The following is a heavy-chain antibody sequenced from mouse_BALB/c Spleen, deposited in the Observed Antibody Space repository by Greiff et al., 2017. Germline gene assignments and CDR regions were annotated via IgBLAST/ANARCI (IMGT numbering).Heavy chain of an antibody. Sequence: QVQLKESGAELVTPGASVTLSCKTSGYTFTSYWIQWVKQRPGQGLGWIGEIFPGTGTTYYNEKFKGKATLTIDTSSSTAYMQLSSLTSEDSAVYFCASNDNDEDYLDYWGQGTTLTVAS. J-gene: IGHJ2*01. V-gene: IGHV1S132*01. CDR1: GYTFTSYW. CDR3: ASNDNDEDYLDY. CDR2: IFPGTGTT. D-gene: IGHD2-4*01.